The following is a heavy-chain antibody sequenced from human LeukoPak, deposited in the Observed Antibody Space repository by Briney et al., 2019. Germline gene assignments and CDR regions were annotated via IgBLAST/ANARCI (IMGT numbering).Heavy chain of an antibody. J-gene: IGHJ4*02. CDR1: GGSISSSSYY. CDR2: IYYSGST. CDR3: ARSDAITPIDY. V-gene: IGHV4-39*07. D-gene: IGHD3-16*01. Sequence: SSETLSLTCTVSGGSISSSSYYWGWIRQPPGKGLEWIGSIYYSGSTYYNPSLKSRVTISVDTSKNQFSLKLSSVTAADTAVYYCARSDAITPIDYWGQGTLVTVSS.